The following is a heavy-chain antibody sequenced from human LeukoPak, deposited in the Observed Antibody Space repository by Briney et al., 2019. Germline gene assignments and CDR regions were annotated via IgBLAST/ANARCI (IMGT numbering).Heavy chain of an antibody. J-gene: IGHJ4*02. CDR3: ARDLESTIMVPYYFDY. CDR1: GFTFSSHS. CDR2: ITSSSRHI. D-gene: IGHD5-24*01. V-gene: IGHV3-21*01. Sequence: GGSLRLSCAASGFTFSSHSMNWVRQTPGKGLEWVSSITSSSRHIYYAGSVKGRFTISRDNAKNSLFLQMTSLRAEDTAVYYCARDLESTIMVPYYFDYWGQGTLVTVSS.